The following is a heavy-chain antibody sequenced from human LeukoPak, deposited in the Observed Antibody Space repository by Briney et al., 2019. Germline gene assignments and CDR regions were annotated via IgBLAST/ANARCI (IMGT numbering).Heavy chain of an antibody. CDR1: GFTFSSYE. V-gene: IGHV3-48*03. Sequence: GGSLRLSCAASGFTFSSYEMNWVRQAPGKGLEWVSYISSSGSTIYYADSVKGRFTLSRDNSKNTLYLQMNSLRAEDTALYFCAKDLFSGYSGTYYYFDYWGQGTLVTVSS. J-gene: IGHJ4*02. CDR2: ISSSGSTI. CDR3: AKDLFSGYSGTYYYFDY. D-gene: IGHD1-26*01.